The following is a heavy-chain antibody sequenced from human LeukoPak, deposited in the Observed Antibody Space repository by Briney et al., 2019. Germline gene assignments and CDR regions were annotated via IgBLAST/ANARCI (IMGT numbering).Heavy chain of an antibody. D-gene: IGHD3-9*01. J-gene: IGHJ4*02. V-gene: IGHV1-8*01. CDR3: ARVMRVRYFDWLSSYYFDY. CDR2: MNPNSGNT. Sequence: ASVKVSCKASGYSFISYDINWVRQATGQGLEWMGWMNPNSGNTGYAQKFQGRVTITRNTSISTVYMELSSLRSEDTAVYYCARVMRVRYFDWLSSYYFDYWGQGTLVTVSS. CDR1: GYSFISYD.